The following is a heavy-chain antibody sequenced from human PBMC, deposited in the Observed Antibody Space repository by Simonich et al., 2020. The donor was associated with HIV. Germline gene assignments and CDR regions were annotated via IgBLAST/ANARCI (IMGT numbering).Heavy chain of an antibody. CDR3: ASGGSISSVWADDY. D-gene: IGHD3-16*01. Sequence: QVQLVESGGGVVQPGRSLRLSCAASGFTFSSYAMHWVRQAPGKGLEWVAVISYDGSNKYYADSVKGRFTISRDNSKNTLYLQMNSLSAEETAVYYCASGGSISSVWADDYWGQGTLVTVSS. J-gene: IGHJ4*02. CDR1: GFTFSSYA. V-gene: IGHV3-30*07. CDR2: ISYDGSNK.